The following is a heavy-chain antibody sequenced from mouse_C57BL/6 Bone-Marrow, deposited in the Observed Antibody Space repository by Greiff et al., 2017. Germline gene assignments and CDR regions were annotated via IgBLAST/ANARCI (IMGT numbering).Heavy chain of an antibody. CDR1: GYTFTGYW. Sequence: VQLQQSGAELMKPGASVKLSCKATGYTFTGYWIEWVKQRPGHGLEWIGEILPGSGSTNYNEKFKGKATFTADTSANTAYMQLISLTTVDSAIYYCAREWITTVVAPAFDVWGTGTTVTVSS. CDR2: ILPGSGST. J-gene: IGHJ1*03. V-gene: IGHV1-9*01. D-gene: IGHD1-1*01. CDR3: AREWITTVVAPAFDV.